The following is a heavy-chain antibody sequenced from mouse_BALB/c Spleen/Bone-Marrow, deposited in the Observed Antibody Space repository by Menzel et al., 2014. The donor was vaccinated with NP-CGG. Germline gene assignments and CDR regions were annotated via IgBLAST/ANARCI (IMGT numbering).Heavy chain of an antibody. J-gene: IGHJ3*01. CDR1: GFNIKDTY. V-gene: IGHV14-3*02. CDR2: IDPANGNT. Sequence: VQLKQSGAELVKPAASVKLSCTASGFNIKDTYMHWVKQRPEQGLEWIGRIDPANGNTKYDPKFQGKATITADTSSNTAYLQLSSLTSEDTAVYYCANYYYGSSLFAYWGQGTLVTVSA. D-gene: IGHD1-1*01. CDR3: ANYYYGSSLFAY.